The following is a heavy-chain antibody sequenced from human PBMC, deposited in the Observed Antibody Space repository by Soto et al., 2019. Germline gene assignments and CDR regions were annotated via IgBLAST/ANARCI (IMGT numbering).Heavy chain of an antibody. CDR1: GYS. D-gene: IGHD6-13*01. CDR3: ATSRAAANIFALDY. J-gene: IGHJ4*02. V-gene: IGHV1-18*01. CDR2: ISAYSGHT. Sequence: ASVKVSCKASGYSISWVRQAPGQGLEWMGWISAYSGHTQYAQRFQGRVTMTTDTSTSTAYMELRSLRSDDTAVHYCATSRAAANIFALDYWGQGTLVTVSS.